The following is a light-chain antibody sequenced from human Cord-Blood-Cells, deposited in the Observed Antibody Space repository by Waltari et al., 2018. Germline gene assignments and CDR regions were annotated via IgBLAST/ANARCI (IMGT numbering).Light chain of an antibody. CDR1: SSDVGSYNL. CDR2: EGS. Sequence: QSALTQPASVSGSPRQSITISCTGTSSDVGSYNLVSWYQQHPGKAPKHMLYEGSKRPSGVSNRFAGSKSGNTASLTISGLQAEDEADYYCCSYAGSSTYVFGTGTKVTVL. J-gene: IGLJ1*01. CDR3: CSYAGSSTYV. V-gene: IGLV2-23*01.